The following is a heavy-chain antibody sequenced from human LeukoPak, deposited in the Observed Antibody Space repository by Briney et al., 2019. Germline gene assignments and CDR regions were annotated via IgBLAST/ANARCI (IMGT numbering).Heavy chain of an antibody. CDR2: INHSGST. CDR1: GGSFSGYY. J-gene: IGHJ3*02. CDR3: ARHGNYYDSRGYPDAFDI. V-gene: IGHV4-34*01. D-gene: IGHD3-22*01. Sequence: PSETLSLTCAVYGGSFSGYYWSWIRQPPGKGLEWIGEINHSGSTNYNPSLKSRVTISVDTSKNQFSLKLSSVTAADTAVYYCARHGNYYDSRGYPDAFDIWGQGTMVTVSS.